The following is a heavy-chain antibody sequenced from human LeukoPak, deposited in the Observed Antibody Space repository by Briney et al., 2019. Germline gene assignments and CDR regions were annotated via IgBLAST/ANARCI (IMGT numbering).Heavy chain of an antibody. V-gene: IGHV3-53*01. Sequence: GGSLRLSCAASGFTVSSNYMSWVRQAPGKGLEWVSVIYSGGSTYYADSVKGRFTISRDNSKNTLYLQMNSLRAEDTAVYYCASRNAEIHAFDIWGQGTMVTVSS. J-gene: IGHJ3*02. CDR3: ASRNAEIHAFDI. CDR2: IYSGGST. D-gene: IGHD2-2*01. CDR1: GFTVSSNY.